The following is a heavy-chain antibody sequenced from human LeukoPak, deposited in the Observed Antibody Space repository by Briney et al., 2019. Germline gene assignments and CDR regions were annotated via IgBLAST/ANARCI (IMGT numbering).Heavy chain of an antibody. V-gene: IGHV4-59*11. Sequence: SETLSLTCTVSGGPINNHLWTWIRQAPGKGLEWIGYIHNRGSTQYNPSLQSRVTISVDTSKNQFSLRVNSVTAADTAVYYCARDGGEVGRSTWFDPWGQGTLVTVSS. CDR1: GGPINNHL. CDR3: ARDGGEVGRSTWFDP. J-gene: IGHJ5*02. CDR2: IHNRGST. D-gene: IGHD1-26*01.